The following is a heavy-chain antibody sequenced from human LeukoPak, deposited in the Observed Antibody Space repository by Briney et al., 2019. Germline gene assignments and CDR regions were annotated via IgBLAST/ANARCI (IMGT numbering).Heavy chain of an antibody. CDR2: INTDGTTT. D-gene: IGHD2-2*02. V-gene: IGHV3-74*01. CDR3: ARDRCSSTSCYNTPNWFDP. J-gene: IGHJ5*02. Sequence: GGSLRLSCAASGFTFSNYWMFWVRQVPGKGLVWVSRINTDGTTTSYADSVKGRFTISRDNAKNSVYLQMNSLRSEDTAFYHCARDRCSSTSCYNTPNWFDPWGQGTLVTVSS. CDR1: GFTFSNYW.